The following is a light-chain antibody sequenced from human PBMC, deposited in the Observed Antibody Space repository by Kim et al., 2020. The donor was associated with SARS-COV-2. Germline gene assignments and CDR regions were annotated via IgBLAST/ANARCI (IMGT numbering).Light chain of an antibody. CDR2: KDS. J-gene: IGLJ7*01. CDR3: QSADSSGLV. Sequence: SYELTQPPSVSVSPGQTARITCSGDALQKQYAYWYQQKPGQAPVLVIYKDSERPSGIPERFSGSSSGTTVTLTISGVQAEDEADYYCQSADSSGLVFGGGTQLTVL. CDR1: ALQKQY. V-gene: IGLV3-25*03.